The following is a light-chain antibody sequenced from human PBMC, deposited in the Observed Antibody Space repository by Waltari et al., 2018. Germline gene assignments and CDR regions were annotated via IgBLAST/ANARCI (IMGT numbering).Light chain of an antibody. CDR2: YKSDSEK. CDR1: TDINVVDFI. V-gene: IGLV5-37*01. CDR3: MFWPNNVWV. J-gene: IGLJ3*02. Sequence: QPVLTQPPSSSASPGDSAILTCTSPTDINVVDFILYWYQQKPGSPPRFLVYYKSDSEKAQDCGVPARYTGSKEASDNAGIVRISVRRSEGGADYFGMFWPNNVWVIGGRTKRAV.